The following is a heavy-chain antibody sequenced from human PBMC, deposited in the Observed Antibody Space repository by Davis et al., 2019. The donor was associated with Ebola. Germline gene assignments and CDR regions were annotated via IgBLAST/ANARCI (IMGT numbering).Heavy chain of an antibody. V-gene: IGHV3-21*01. D-gene: IGHD6-6*01. Sequence: GESLKISCAASGFTFDDYAMHWVRQAPGKGLEWVSSISSSSSYIYYADSVKGRFTISRDNAKNSLYLQMNSLRAEDTAVYYCARDMGSSSWDNWFDPWGQGTLVTVSS. J-gene: IGHJ5*02. CDR2: ISSSSSYI. CDR3: ARDMGSSSWDNWFDP. CDR1: GFTFDDYA.